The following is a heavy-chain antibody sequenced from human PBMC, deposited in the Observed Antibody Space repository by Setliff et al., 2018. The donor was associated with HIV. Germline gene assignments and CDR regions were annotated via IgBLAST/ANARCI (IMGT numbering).Heavy chain of an antibody. CDR2: MYTDGST. CDR1: GGSITSGNYF. V-gene: IGHV4-61*09. J-gene: IGHJ4*02. CDR3: LRARAEWVELHSVPSYFDY. D-gene: IGHD3-3*01. Sequence: SETLSLTCTVSGGSITSGNYFWSWIRQPAGKGLEWIGHMYTDGSTNYNPSFKSRVTISADTSKNQFSLKLSSMTAADTAIYYCLRARAEWVELHSVPSYFDYWGQGTLVTVSS.